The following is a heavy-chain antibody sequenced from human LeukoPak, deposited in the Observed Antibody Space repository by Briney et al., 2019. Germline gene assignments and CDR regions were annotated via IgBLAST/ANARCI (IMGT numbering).Heavy chain of an antibody. CDR3: ARRYDYVWGSYRTYNWFDP. J-gene: IGHJ5*02. V-gene: IGHV4-38-2*02. Sequence: KPSETLSLTCTVSGYSISSGYYWGWIRQAPGKGLEWIGNIYHSGNTYYNPSLKSRVTVSMDTSKNQFSLKLSSVTAADTAVYYCARRYDYVWGSYRTYNWFDPWGQGTLVTVSS. D-gene: IGHD3-16*02. CDR1: GYSISSGYY. CDR2: IYHSGNT.